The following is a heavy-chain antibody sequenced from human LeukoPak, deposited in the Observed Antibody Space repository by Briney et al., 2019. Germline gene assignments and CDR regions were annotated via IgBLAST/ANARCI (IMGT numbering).Heavy chain of an antibody. CDR1: GITFSNFA. J-gene: IGHJ6*03. CDR2: ISANGGRT. D-gene: IGHD3-10*01. V-gene: IGHV3-23*01. CDR3: AKEGTYFFYYMDF. Sequence: GGSLRLSCAASGITFSNFAMSWVRQAPGKGLEWVSGISANGGRTYYADSVKGRFTISRDNSKNTMFLQMNSLRVEDTAVYFCAKEGTYFFYYMDFWGKGTTVSVSS.